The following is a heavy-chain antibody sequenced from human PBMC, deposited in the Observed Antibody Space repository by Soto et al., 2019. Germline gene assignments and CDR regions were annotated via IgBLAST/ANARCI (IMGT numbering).Heavy chain of an antibody. V-gene: IGHV4-59*08. D-gene: IGHD5-12*01. J-gene: IGHJ4*02. CDR2: IYYSGST. CDR1: GGSISSYY. CDR3: ARRVGEMATIYYFDY. Sequence: SQTLSLTCTVSGGSISSYYWSWIRQPPGKGLEWIGYIYYSGSTNYNPSLKSRVTISVDTSKNQFSLKLSSVTAADTAVYYCARRVGEMATIYYFDYWGQGTLVTVSS.